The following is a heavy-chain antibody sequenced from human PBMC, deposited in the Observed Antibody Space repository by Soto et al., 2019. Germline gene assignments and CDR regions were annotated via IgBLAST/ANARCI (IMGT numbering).Heavy chain of an antibody. CDR3: ARVGCSGGSCMDY. D-gene: IGHD2-15*01. CDR1: GFTLSSYW. Sequence: EVQLVESGGGLVQPGGSLRLSCAVSGFTLSSYWMHWVRQVPGKRLVWVSRMNSDGSSTSYADSVQGRFTISRDNAKNTLYLEMNSLRADDTGLYCCARVGCSGGSCMDYWGQGTLVTVTS. CDR2: MNSDGSST. J-gene: IGHJ4*02. V-gene: IGHV3-74*01.